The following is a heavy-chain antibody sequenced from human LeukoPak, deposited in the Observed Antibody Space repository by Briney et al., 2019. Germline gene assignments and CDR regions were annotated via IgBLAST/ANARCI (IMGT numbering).Heavy chain of an antibody. Sequence: PSETLSLTCTVSGGSISSNYWSWIWQPQAPGIEWIGFIYSGGSTNYSPSLKSRVTISLDTAKNQFSLKLTSVTAADTAVYFCARVTSSSMGDYVFDYWGQGTLVTVSS. CDR1: GGSISSNY. CDR3: ARVTSSSMGDYVFDY. J-gene: IGHJ4*02. V-gene: IGHV4-59*01. CDR2: IYSGGST. D-gene: IGHD6-6*01.